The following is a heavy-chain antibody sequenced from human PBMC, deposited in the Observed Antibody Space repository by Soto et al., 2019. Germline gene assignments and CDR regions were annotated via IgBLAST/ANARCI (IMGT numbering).Heavy chain of an antibody. D-gene: IGHD3-10*01. J-gene: IGHJ5*02. CDR2: ISYDGSNK. CDR1: GFTFSSYA. Sequence: GGSLRLSCAASGFTFSSYAMHWVRQAPGKGLEWVAVISYDGSNKYYADSVKGRFTISKDNSKNTLYLQMNNLRTEDTAVYYCARDRTYYYGSGSYYTTGWFDPWGQGTLVTVSS. CDR3: ARDRTYYYGSGSYYTTGWFDP. V-gene: IGHV3-30-3*01.